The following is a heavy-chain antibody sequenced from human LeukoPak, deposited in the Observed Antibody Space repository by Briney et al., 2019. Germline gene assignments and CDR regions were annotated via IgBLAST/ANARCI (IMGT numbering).Heavy chain of an antibody. J-gene: IGHJ4*02. Sequence: ASVKVSCKASGYTFTTYDINWVRQATGQGLEWMGRMNPNSGNTGYTQKFQGRVTMTRNTSITTAYMELSSLRSEDTAVYYCARGLRPSSYWSSGIPGYWGQGTLVTVSS. V-gene: IGHV1-8*01. CDR3: ARGLRPSSYWSSGIPGY. CDR2: MNPNSGNT. CDR1: GYTFTTYD. D-gene: IGHD2-8*02.